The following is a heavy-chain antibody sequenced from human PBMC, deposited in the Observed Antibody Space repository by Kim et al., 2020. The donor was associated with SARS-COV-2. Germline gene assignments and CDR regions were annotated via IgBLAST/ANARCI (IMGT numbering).Heavy chain of an antibody. Sequence: GGSLRLSCAASGFTFSDYYMSWIRQAPGKGLEWVSYISSSSSYTDYADSVKGRFTISRDNAKNALYLQMNSLRAEDTAVYYCMRDYYDSSGYFSSGYWGQGTLVTVSS. CDR1: GFTFSDYY. D-gene: IGHD3-22*01. CDR2: ISSSSSYT. V-gene: IGHV3-11*06. CDR3: MRDYYDSSGYFSSGY. J-gene: IGHJ4*02.